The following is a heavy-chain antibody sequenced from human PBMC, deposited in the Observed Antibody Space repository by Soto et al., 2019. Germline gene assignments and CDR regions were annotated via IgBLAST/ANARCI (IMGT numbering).Heavy chain of an antibody. D-gene: IGHD2-21*01. J-gene: IGHJ4*02. V-gene: IGHV3-23*01. CDR3: AKSPLGDTLYFDY. CDR2: ISGSGGST. CDR1: GFTFSSYA. Sequence: EVQLLESGGGLVQPGGSLRLSCAASGFTFSSYAMSWVRQGPGKGLEWVSAISGSGGSTYYADSVKGRFTISRDNSKNTLYLQMNSLRAEDTAVYYCAKSPLGDTLYFDYWGQGTLVTVSS.